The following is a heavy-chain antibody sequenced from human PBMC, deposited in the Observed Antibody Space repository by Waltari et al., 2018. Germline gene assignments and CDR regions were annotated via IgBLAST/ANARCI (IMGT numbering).Heavy chain of an antibody. J-gene: IGHJ2*01. CDR3: ARGAAAGWYFDL. D-gene: IGHD6-13*01. CDR1: GGTLSSST. CDR2: INPNSGGT. Sequence: QVQLVQSGAEVKKPGSSVKVSCKASGGTLSSSTVTWVRQAPGQGLEWMGRINPNSGGTNYAQKFQGRVTMTRDTSISTAYMELSRLRSDDTAVYYCARGAAAGWYFDLWGRGTLVTVSS. V-gene: IGHV1-2*06.